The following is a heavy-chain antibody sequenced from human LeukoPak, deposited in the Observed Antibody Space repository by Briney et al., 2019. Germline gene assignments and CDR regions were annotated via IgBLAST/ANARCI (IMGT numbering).Heavy chain of an antibody. Sequence: GGSLRLSCAASGFSFKSYEMTWVRQAPGKGLEWVSYISSSGNSIYYADSVKGRFTISRDSAKSSLYLQMNSLRAEDTAVYYCARSTVTNYFDYWGLGSLVTVSS. CDR2: ISSSGNSI. V-gene: IGHV3-48*03. CDR1: GFSFKSYE. CDR3: ARSTVTNYFDY. J-gene: IGHJ4*02. D-gene: IGHD4-17*01.